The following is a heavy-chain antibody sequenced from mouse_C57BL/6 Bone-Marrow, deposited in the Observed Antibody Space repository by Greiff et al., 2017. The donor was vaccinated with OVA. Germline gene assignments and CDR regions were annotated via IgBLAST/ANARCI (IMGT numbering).Heavy chain of an antibody. CDR2: INPNNGGT. V-gene: IGHV1-26*01. J-gene: IGHJ2*01. CDR3: AIDSSGPDY. CDR1: GYTFTDYY. Sequence: EVQLQQSGPGLVKPGASVKISCKASGYTFTDYYMNWVKQSHGKSLEWIGDINPNNGGTSYNQKFKGKATLTVDKSSSTAYMELRSLTSEDSAVYYCAIDSSGPDYWGQGTTLTVSS. D-gene: IGHD3-2*02.